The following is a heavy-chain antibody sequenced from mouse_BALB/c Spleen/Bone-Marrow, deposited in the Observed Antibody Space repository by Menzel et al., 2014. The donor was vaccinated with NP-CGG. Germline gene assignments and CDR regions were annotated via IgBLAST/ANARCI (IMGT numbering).Heavy chain of an antibody. Sequence: EVKLMESGPDLVKPSQSLSLTCTVTGYSITSGYSWHWIQQFPGNKLEWMGYIHHSGSTNYNPSPRSRISTTRDTSKNQFFLHLNSVTTEDTATYYCTSYGNYWYFDVWGAGTTVTVSS. CDR1: GYSITSGYS. D-gene: IGHD2-1*01. CDR2: IHHSGST. J-gene: IGHJ1*01. V-gene: IGHV3-1*02. CDR3: TSYGNYWYFDV.